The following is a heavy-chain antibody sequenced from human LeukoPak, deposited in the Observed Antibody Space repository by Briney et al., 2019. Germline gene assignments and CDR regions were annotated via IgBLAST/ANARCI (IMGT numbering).Heavy chain of an antibody. D-gene: IGHD6-19*01. Sequence: GRSLRLSCAASGFTFSSYAMHWVRQAPGKGLEWVSSISSSSSYIYYADSVKGRFTISRDNAKNSLYLQMNSLRAEDTAVYYCARLTLIAVAGRMLDYWGQGTLVTVSS. CDR3: ARLTLIAVAGRMLDY. V-gene: IGHV3-21*01. CDR2: ISSSSSYI. CDR1: GFTFSSYA. J-gene: IGHJ4*02.